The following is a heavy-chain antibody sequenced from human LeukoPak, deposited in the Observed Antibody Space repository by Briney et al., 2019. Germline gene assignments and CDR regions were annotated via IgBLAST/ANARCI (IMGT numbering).Heavy chain of an antibody. J-gene: IGHJ5*02. D-gene: IGHD2-15*01. CDR3: ARVGYCDGGICEEWFDP. CDR2: MNPNSGNT. Sequence: ASVKVSCKASGYTFTTYDITWVRQATGQGLGWMGWMNPNSGNTGYAQKFQGRVTMTRNTSISTAYMELSSLRSDDTAVYYCARVGYCDGGICEEWFDPWGQGTLVTVSS. V-gene: IGHV1-8*01. CDR1: GYTFTTYD.